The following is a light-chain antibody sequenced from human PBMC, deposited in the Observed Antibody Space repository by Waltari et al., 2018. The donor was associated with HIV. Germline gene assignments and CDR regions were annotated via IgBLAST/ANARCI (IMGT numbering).Light chain of an antibody. V-gene: IGKV3-11*01. Sequence: EIVLTQSPVTLSLSPGERATLSCRASQSISKYLAWYQQKPGQAPRLLIYDASNRATGIPARFSGSGSGTDFTLTISSLEPEDFAVYYCQQRNNWPPLFTFGPGTKVDIK. CDR1: QSISKY. CDR3: QQRNNWPPLFT. J-gene: IGKJ3*01. CDR2: DAS.